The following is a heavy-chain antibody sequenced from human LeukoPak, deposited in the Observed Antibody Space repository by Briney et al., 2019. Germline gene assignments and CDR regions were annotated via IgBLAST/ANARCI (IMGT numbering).Heavy chain of an antibody. V-gene: IGHV5-51*01. Sequence: GESLKISCKGSGYSFTTYWIGWVRQMPGKGLEWMGIIYPGDSDTKYSPSFQGQVTISADKSISTAYLQWSSLKASDTAMYYCARATDSSGWYSFDYWGQGTLVTVSS. CDR2: IYPGDSDT. CDR1: GYSFTTYW. J-gene: IGHJ4*02. CDR3: ARATDSSGWYSFDY. D-gene: IGHD6-19*01.